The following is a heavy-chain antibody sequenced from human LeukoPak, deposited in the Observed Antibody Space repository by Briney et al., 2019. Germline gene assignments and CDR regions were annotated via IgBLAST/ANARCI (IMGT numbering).Heavy chain of an antibody. CDR1: GYTFTSYD. CDR2: ISAYNGNT. D-gene: IGHD3-3*01. V-gene: IGHV1-18*01. J-gene: IGHJ4*02. CDR3: ARDLSLAYYDFWSGLGFDY. Sequence: ASVKVSCKASGYTFTSYDINWVRQATGQGLEWMGWISAYNGNTNYAQKLQGRVTMTTDTSTSTAYMELRSLRSDDTAVYYCARDLSLAYYDFWSGLGFDYWGQGTLVTVSS.